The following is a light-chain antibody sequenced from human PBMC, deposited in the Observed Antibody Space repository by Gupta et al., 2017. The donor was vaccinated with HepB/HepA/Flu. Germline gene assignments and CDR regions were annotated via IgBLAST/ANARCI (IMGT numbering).Light chain of an antibody. Sequence: EIVLPQSPATLSLSPGDRATLSCRASQSVGSYLAWYQQKPGQAPRLLIYDASNRATGIPARFSGSGSGTDFTLTIISLAPEDFAVYYCQQRSNWRTFGQGTRLEIK. CDR2: DAS. CDR3: QQRSNWRT. V-gene: IGKV3-11*01. J-gene: IGKJ2*01. CDR1: QSVGSY.